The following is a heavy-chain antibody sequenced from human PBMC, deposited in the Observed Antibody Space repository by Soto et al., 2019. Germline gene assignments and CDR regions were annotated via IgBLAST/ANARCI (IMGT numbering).Heavy chain of an antibody. CDR3: ARDGYYYDSSGYYSPFQH. D-gene: IGHD3-22*01. Sequence: ASVKVSCKASGGTFSSYAISWVRQAPGQGLEWMGGIIPIFGTANYAQKFQGRVTITADESTSTAYMELSSLRSEDTAVYYCARDGYYYDSSGYYSPFQHWGQGTLVTVS. CDR2: IIPIFGTA. V-gene: IGHV1-69*13. CDR1: GGTFSSYA. J-gene: IGHJ1*01.